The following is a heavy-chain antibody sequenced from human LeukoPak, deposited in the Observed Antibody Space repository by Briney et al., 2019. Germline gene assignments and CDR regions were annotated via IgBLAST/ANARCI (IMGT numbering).Heavy chain of an antibody. J-gene: IGHJ4*02. Sequence: GGSLRLSCAASGFTFSDYYVSWIRQAPGKGLEWVSYISSSGSTIYYADSVKGRFTISRDNAKNSLYLQMNSLRAEDTAVYYCARQAITMVRGATPPFDYWGQGTLVTVSS. V-gene: IGHV3-11*04. CDR2: ISSSGSTI. CDR1: GFTFSDYY. CDR3: ARQAITMVRGATPPFDY. D-gene: IGHD3-10*01.